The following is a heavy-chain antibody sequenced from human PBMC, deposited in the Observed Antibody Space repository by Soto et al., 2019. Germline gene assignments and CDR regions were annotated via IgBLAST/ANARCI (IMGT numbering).Heavy chain of an antibody. V-gene: IGHV4-34*01. D-gene: IGHD5-12*01. Sequence: SETLSLTCAVYGGSFSGYYWSWIRQPPGRGLEWIGEINHSGSTNYNPSLESRVTISGDTSKNQFSLKLTSVTTADTAVYYCAFDIVTTISPHWHVWGQGTTVTVSS. J-gene: IGHJ6*02. CDR2: INHSGST. CDR1: GGSFSGYY. CDR3: AFDIVTTISPHWHV.